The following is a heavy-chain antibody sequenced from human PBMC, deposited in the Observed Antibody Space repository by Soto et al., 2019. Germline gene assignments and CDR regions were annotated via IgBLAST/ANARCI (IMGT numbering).Heavy chain of an antibody. CDR1: GYTFSGYY. CDR3: ARSEPRLGYCSRGSCHQWFDP. CDR2: INPNSGGT. D-gene: IGHD2-15*01. V-gene: IGHV1-2*02. J-gene: IGHJ5*02. Sequence: GASVKVSCKASGYTFSGYYMHWVRQAPGQGLEWMGWINPNSGGTNYAQKFQGRVTMTRDTSINTAYMELSRLRSDDTEVYYCARSEPRLGYCSRGSCHQWFDPWGQGTLVTVSS.